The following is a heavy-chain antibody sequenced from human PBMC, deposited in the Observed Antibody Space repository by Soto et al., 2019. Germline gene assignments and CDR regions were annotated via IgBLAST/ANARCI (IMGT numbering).Heavy chain of an antibody. CDR2: IYYSGST. CDR1: GGSISSGDYY. J-gene: IGHJ4*02. V-gene: IGHV4-30-4*01. D-gene: IGHD2-8*01. CDR3: AGQRLGYCTNGVCYSADY. Sequence: SETLSLTCTVSGGSISSGDYYWSWIGHPPGKGLGWIGYIYYSGSTYYNPSLKSRVTISVDTSKNQFSLRLSSVTAADTAVYYCAGQRLGYCTNGVCYSADYWGQGTLVTVSS.